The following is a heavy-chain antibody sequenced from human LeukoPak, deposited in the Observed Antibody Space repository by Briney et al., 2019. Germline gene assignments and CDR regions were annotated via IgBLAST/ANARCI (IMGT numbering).Heavy chain of an antibody. V-gene: IGHV3-23*01. CDR2: ISGGGDIT. D-gene: IGHD2-21*01. CDR1: DFTFTTYA. Sequence: GGSLSLSCAASDFTFTTYAMTWVRQAPGKGLEWVSSISGGGDITYYTDSVKGRFTISRDNSKNTLYMEMKSLRAEDTAVYYCAKASSLLRGPMVIYYFDFWGQGTLVTVSS. J-gene: IGHJ4*02. CDR3: AKASSLLRGPMVIYYFDF.